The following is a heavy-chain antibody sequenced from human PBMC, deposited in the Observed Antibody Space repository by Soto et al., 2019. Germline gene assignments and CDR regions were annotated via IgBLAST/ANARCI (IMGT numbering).Heavy chain of an antibody. CDR3: ASIPVL. J-gene: IGHJ4*02. V-gene: IGHV4-30-2*01. D-gene: IGHD2-8*01. Sequence: SETLSVTCAVSCGSISSGGYSWSWIRQPPGKGLEWIGYIYHSGSTYYNPSLKSRVTISVDRSKNQFSLKLSSVTAADTAVYYCASIPVLWGQGTLVTVSS. CDR2: IYHSGST. CDR1: CGSISSGGYS.